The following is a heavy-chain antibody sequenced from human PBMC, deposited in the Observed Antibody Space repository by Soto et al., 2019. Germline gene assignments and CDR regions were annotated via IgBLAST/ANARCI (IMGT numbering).Heavy chain of an antibody. V-gene: IGHV3-7*05. CDR1: GFTFNTYW. J-gene: IGHJ4*01. Sequence: EVQLVESGGGLVQPGGSLRLSCAASGFTFNTYWMSWVRQAPRKGLEWVANIKPDGSATDYVDSVKGRFTISRDNANNSLFLQMNSLRAEDTAVYYCARNGRWGHGTFVTVSS. D-gene: IGHD2-8*01. CDR2: IKPDGSAT. CDR3: ARNGR.